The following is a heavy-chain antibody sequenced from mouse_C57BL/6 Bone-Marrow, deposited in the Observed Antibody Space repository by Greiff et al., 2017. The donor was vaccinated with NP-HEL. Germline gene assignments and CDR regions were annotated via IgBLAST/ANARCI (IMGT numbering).Heavy chain of an antibody. CDR2: ISSGGSYT. D-gene: IGHD4-1*01. V-gene: IGHV5-6*01. CDR1: GFTFSSYG. CDR3: ARHRANWDEGFAY. J-gene: IGHJ3*01. Sequence: EVKVVESGGDLVKPGGSLKLSCAASGFTFSSYGMSWVRQTPDKRLEWVATISSGGSYTYYPDSVKGRFTISRDNAKNTLYLQMSSLKSEDTAMYYCARHRANWDEGFAYWGQGTLVTVSA.